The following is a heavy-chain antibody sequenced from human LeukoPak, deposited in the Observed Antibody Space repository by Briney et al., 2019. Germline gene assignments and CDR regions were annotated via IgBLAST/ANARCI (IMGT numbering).Heavy chain of an antibody. J-gene: IGHJ4*02. V-gene: IGHV4-39*01. CDR3: ARHEQWLVYFDY. CDR2: IYYSGST. CDR1: GGSISSSSYY. Sequence: SETLSLTCTVSGGSISSSSYYWGWIRQPPGKGLEWIGSIYYSGSTYYNPSLKSRVTISVDTSKNQFSLKLSSVTAADTAVYFCARHEQWLVYFDYWGQGTLVTVSS. D-gene: IGHD6-19*01.